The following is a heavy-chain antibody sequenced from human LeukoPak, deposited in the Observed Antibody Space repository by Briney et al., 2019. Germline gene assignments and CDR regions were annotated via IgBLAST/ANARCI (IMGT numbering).Heavy chain of an antibody. CDR1: GGTFSIYA. V-gene: IGHV1-69*04. CDR3: ARVYCSSTSCYQVYGMDV. Sequence: SVKVSCKASGGTFSIYAISWVRQAPGQGLEWMGRIFPILGIANYAQKFQGRVTITADKSTSTAYMELSSLRSEDTAVYYCARVYCSSTSCYQVYGMDVWGQGTTVTVSS. D-gene: IGHD2-2*01. CDR2: IFPILGIA. J-gene: IGHJ6*02.